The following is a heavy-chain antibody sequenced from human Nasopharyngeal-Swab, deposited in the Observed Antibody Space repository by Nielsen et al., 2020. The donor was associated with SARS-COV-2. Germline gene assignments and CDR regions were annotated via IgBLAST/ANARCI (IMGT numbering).Heavy chain of an antibody. CDR1: GFTCNNYG. CDR2: IWYGGSEK. Sequence: GGSLRLSCAASGFTCNNYGMDWVSQAPCKGLEWVAVIWYGGSEKHYADSVRGRFTISRDHPKNTLYLQMNSLRAEDTAIYYCGRDRYYDSSGFDYWGQGTLVSVSS. J-gene: IGHJ4*02. CDR3: GRDRYYDSSGFDY. V-gene: IGHV3-33*01. D-gene: IGHD3-22*01.